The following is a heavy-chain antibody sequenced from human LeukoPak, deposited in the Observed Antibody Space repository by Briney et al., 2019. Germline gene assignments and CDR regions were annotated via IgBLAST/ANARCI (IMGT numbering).Heavy chain of an antibody. CDR2: ISSSSSTI. J-gene: IGHJ6*03. V-gene: IGHV3-48*01. CDR1: GFTFSSYS. Sequence: GGSLRLSCAASGFTFSSYSMNWVRQAPGKGLEWVSYISSSSSTIYYADSVKGRFTISRDNAKNSLYLQMNSLRAEDTAVYYCASDPPANYYYNYYMDVGGKGTTVTISS. CDR3: ASDPPANYYYNYYMDV.